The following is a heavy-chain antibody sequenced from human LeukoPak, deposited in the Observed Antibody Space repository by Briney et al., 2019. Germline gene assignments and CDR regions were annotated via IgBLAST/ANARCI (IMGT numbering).Heavy chain of an antibody. CDR3: ARDLFYDYVWGSYRLDHGMDV. J-gene: IGHJ6*02. CDR1: GFTVSSNY. D-gene: IGHD3-16*02. CDR2: IYSGGST. Sequence: PGGSLRLSCAASGFTVSSNYMSWVRQAPGKGLEWVSVIYSGGSTYYADSWKGRFTISRDNSKNTLYLQMNSLRAEDKAVYYCARDLFYDYVWGSYRLDHGMDVWGQGTTVTVSS. V-gene: IGHV3-53*01.